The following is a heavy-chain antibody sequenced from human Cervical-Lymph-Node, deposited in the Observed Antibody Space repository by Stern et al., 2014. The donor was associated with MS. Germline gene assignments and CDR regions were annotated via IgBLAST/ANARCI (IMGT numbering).Heavy chain of an antibody. V-gene: IGHV4-61*01. CDR2: IFHTGTT. CDR3: ARFLINMSLVGYDY. Sequence: VQLVESGPGLVKPSETLSLTCSVSGVSVDSGHYYWSWIRQSPEKGLEWIGYIFHTGTTNYNPSLQSRVTISLDTSINQFSLRLSSVTAADTAVYYCARFLINMSLVGYDYWGQGTLVTVSS. J-gene: IGHJ4*02. CDR1: GVSVDSGHYY. D-gene: IGHD1-26*01.